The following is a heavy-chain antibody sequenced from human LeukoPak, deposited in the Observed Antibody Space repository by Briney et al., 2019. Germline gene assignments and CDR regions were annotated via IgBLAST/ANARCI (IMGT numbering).Heavy chain of an antibody. CDR1: GFTFSTYG. CDR3: ARDQSSSGSFDY. D-gene: IGHD3-22*01. J-gene: IGHJ4*02. Sequence: GSLRLSCAASGFTFSTYGMHWVRQAPGRGLGWVAVIWDDGSNKYYAASVKRRFTISRDNSKNPLYLQMNSLRAEDTAVYYCARDQSSSGSFDYWGQGTLVTVSS. CDR2: IWDDGSNK. V-gene: IGHV3-33*01.